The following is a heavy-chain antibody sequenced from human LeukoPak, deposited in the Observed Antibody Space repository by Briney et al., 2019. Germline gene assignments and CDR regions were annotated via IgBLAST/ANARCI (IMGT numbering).Heavy chain of an antibody. CDR2: IYPDDSDT. CDR1: GYTFTSYW. J-gene: IGHJ2*01. CDR3: ARLGGDTYYFGSASYPNWYFDL. D-gene: IGHD3-10*01. Sequence: GESLKISCQASGYTFTSYWIGWVRQMPGKGLECMGIIYPDDSDTTYSPSFQGQVTISADKSFGTAYLQWSSLKASDTAIYYCARLGGDTYYFGSASYPNWYFDLWGRGTLVTVSS. V-gene: IGHV5-51*01.